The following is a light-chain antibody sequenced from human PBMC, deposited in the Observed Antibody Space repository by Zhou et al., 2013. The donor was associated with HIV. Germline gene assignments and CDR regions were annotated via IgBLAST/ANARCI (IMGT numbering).Light chain of an antibody. CDR1: QSISTS. CDR2: MHP. V-gene: IGKV3-11*01. CDR3: QQRSQWPWT. J-gene: IGKJ1*01. Sequence: EIVLTQSPVTLSLSPGERATLSCRASQSISTSLAWYQQNLARLPGSSSLMHPTGPTAIPARFSGSGSGTDFTLLISGLEPEDFVVYYCQQRSQWPWTFGQGTKVEIK.